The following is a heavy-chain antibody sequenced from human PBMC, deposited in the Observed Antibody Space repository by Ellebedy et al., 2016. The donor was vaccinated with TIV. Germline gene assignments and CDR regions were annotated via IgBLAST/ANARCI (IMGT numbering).Heavy chain of an antibody. CDR3: ATKEDRWAAALYS. CDR1: GASISTTNW. Sequence: SETLSLXXTVSGASISTTNWWNWVRQSPGKGLEWIAEIYHSGRSHYNPSLRSRVIISVDKSKNHFSLNLRSVTAADTAVYYCATKEDRWAAALYSWGQGTLVTVSS. CDR2: IYHSGRS. D-gene: IGHD6-13*01. J-gene: IGHJ4*02. V-gene: IGHV4-4*02.